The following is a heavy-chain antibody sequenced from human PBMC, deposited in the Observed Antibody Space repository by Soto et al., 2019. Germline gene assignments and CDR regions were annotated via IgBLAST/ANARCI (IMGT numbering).Heavy chain of an antibody. CDR2: IYYSGST. CDR1: GGSVSSGSYY. Sequence: SETLSLTCTVSGGSVSSGSYYWSWIRQPPGKGLEWIGYIYYSGSTNYNHSLKSRVTISVDTSKNQFSLKLSSVAAADTAVFYCSRVLWFGELGLSYFDYWGQGTLVTVSS. V-gene: IGHV4-61*01. D-gene: IGHD3-10*01. J-gene: IGHJ4*02. CDR3: SRVLWFGELGLSYFDY.